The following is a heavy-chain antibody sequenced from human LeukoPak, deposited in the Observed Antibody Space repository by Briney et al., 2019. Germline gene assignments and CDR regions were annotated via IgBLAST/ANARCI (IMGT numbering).Heavy chain of an antibody. CDR1: CGCINPYY. CDR3: ARDQQFALQSGHDYYYGMDV. V-gene: IGHV4-59*01. CDR2: VSSSWST. Sequence: SATLSLTCNVSCGCINPYYWCWFRKPPRQGPDSIGFVSSSWSTYYNPSLKSRVTISVDTSKNRFSVKLKSVTPADTAVYYCARDQQFALQSGHDYYYGMDVWGQGTTVTVSS. J-gene: IGHJ6*02. D-gene: IGHD6-6*01.